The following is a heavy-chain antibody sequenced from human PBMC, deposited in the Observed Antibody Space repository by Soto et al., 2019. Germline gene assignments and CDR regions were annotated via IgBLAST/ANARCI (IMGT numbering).Heavy chain of an antibody. CDR1: GFTFSNAW. D-gene: IGHD3-10*01. J-gene: IGHJ4*02. Sequence: GGSLRLSCAASGFTFSNAWMNWVRQAPGKGLEWVGRIKSKTDGGTTDYAAPVKGRLTISRDDSKNTLYLQMNSLKTEDTAVYYCTTDLNEARGVWFGELLNYWGQGTLVTVSS. V-gene: IGHV3-15*07. CDR3: TTDLNEARGVWFGELLNY. CDR2: IKSKTDGGTT.